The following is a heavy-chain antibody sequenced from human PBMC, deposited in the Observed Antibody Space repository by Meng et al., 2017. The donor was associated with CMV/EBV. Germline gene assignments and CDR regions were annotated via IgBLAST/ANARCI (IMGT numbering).Heavy chain of an antibody. J-gene: IGHJ4*02. Sequence: QVPRVQPGEEGKIPGASWNVSRHTSGYRFSDHYIHWVRQAPGQGLEWMGWIYPNSGGTHYAQKFQDRVTMTRDTSISTVYMELSRLTSDDTAVYYCVRDHNWGPDYWGQGTLVTVSS. CDR2: IYPNSGGT. CDR1: GYRFSDHY. D-gene: IGHD1-1*01. CDR3: VRDHNWGPDY. V-gene: IGHV1-2*02.